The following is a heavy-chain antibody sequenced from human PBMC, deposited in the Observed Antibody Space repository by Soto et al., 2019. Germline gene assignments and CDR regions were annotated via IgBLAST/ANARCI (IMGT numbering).Heavy chain of an antibody. CDR1: VGTFSSYT. CDR2: IIPILGIA. Sequence: SVKVSCKASVGTFSSYTISWVRQAPGQGLEWMGRIIPILGIANYAQKFQGRVTITADKSTSTAYMELRSLRSEDTAVYYCARGKYCSSTSCFTSFDYWGQGTLVTVSS. D-gene: IGHD2-2*02. J-gene: IGHJ4*02. V-gene: IGHV1-69*02. CDR3: ARGKYCSSTSCFTSFDY.